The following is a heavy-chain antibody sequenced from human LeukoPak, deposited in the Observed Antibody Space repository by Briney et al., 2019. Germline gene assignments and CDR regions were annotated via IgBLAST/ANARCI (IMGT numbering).Heavy chain of an antibody. CDR3: AKDISYYDSSGHDY. CDR2: ISWNGGSI. V-gene: IGHV3-9*01. D-gene: IGHD3-22*01. J-gene: IGHJ4*02. Sequence: GGSLRLSCAASGFTFDDYAMHWVRQAPGKGLEWVSGISWNGGSIGYADSVKGRFTISRDNAKNSLYLQMNSLRAEDTALYYCAKDISYYDSSGHDYWGQGTLVTVSS. CDR1: GFTFDDYA.